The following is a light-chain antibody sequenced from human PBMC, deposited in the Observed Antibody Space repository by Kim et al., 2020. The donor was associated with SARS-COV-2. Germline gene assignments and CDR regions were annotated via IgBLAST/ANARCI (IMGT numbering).Light chain of an antibody. CDR2: AAS. CDR3: QEYNSAPWT. Sequence: ASVGDGVTISGRASQGISNNLAWYQQKPGKVPKLLICAASTLQSGVPSRFSGSGSGTDFTLTISSLQPEDVATYYCQEYNSAPWTFGQGTKVEIK. CDR1: QGISNN. J-gene: IGKJ1*01. V-gene: IGKV1-27*01.